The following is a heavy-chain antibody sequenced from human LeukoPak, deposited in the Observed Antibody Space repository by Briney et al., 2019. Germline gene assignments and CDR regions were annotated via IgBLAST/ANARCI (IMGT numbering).Heavy chain of an antibody. J-gene: IGHJ4*02. CDR2: INPNSGGT. Sequence: ASVKVSCKASGYTFTGYYMHWVRQAPGQGLEWMGWINPNSGGTNYAQKFQGWVTMTRDTSISTAYMELSGLRSDDTAVYYCARDSAVAGTHAYDYWGQGTLVTVSS. V-gene: IGHV1-2*04. CDR3: ARDSAVAGTHAYDY. CDR1: GYTFTGYY. D-gene: IGHD6-19*01.